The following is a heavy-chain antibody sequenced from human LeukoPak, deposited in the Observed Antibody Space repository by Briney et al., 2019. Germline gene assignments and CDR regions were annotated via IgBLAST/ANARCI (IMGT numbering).Heavy chain of an antibody. Sequence: SETLSLTCTVSGGSISSSSYSWGWIRQPPGKGLEWIGSFYYSGNTYYNPSLKSRVTISVDTSKNQFSLKLSSVTAADTAVYYCARQWELLSYFDYWGQGTLVTVSS. CDR2: FYYSGNT. CDR1: GGSISSSSYS. V-gene: IGHV4-39*01. J-gene: IGHJ4*02. CDR3: ARQWELLSYFDY. D-gene: IGHD1-26*01.